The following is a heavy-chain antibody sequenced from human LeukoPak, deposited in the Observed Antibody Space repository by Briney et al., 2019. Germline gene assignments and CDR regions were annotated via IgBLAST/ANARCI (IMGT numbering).Heavy chain of an antibody. CDR3: ATPQVAAYRTSNDY. J-gene: IGHJ4*02. V-gene: IGHV3-23*01. CDR2: ISGSGGST. CDR1: GFTFSSYA. Sequence: QPGGSLRLSCAASGFTFSSYAMSWVRQAPGKGLEWVSAISGSGGSTYYADSVKGRFTISRDNSKNTLYLQMTSLRAEDTAVYYCATPQVAAYRTSNDYWGQGTLVTVSS. D-gene: IGHD2-15*01.